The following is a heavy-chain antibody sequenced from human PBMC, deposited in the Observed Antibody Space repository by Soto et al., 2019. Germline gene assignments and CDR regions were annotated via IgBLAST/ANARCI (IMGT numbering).Heavy chain of an antibody. D-gene: IGHD6-13*01. CDR2: INAGNGNT. CDR3: ARQGVAAAGTEFDY. J-gene: IGHJ4*02. V-gene: IGHV1-3*05. Sequence: QVQLVQSGAEEKKPGASVKVSCKASGYTFTSYAMHWVRQAPGQRLEWMGWINAGNGNTKYSQKFQGRVTITRDTPASTANMEVSSLRSEDTAVYYCARQGVAAAGTEFDYWGQGTLVTVSS. CDR1: GYTFTSYA.